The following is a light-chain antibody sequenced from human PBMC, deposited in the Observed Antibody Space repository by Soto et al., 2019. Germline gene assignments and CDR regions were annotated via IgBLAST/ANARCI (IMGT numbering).Light chain of an antibody. CDR3: FSFTTDWTHV. CDR1: SSDIGAYNY. Sequence: QSGLTQPVSVSGSPGQWISISCTGSSSDIGAYNYVSWFQQYPGKAPKLIISEVSNRPSGVSNRFSGSKSGTAASLTISGLQTEDEADYFCFSFTTDWTHVFGTGTKVTVL. V-gene: IGLV2-14*01. CDR2: EVS. J-gene: IGLJ1*01.